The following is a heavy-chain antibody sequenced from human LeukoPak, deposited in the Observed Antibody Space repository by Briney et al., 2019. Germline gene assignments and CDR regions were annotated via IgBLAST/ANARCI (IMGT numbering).Heavy chain of an antibody. V-gene: IGHV4-39*01. D-gene: IGHD2-8*02. Sequence: ASETLSLTCTVSGGSISNSGHYWGWIRQPPGKGLEWIGTIYYSGTTYYNPSLKSRVTISVDTSKNQFSLKLSSVTAADTAVYYCARHEMSSWSPFDYWGQGTLVTVSS. CDR2: IYYSGTT. CDR1: GGSISNSGHY. CDR3: ARHEMSSWSPFDY. J-gene: IGHJ4*02.